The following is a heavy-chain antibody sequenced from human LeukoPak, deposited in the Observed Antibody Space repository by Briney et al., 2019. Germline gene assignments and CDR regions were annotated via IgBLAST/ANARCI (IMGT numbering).Heavy chain of an antibody. D-gene: IGHD4-17*01. CDR2: IIPIFGTA. CDR1: GGTLRSYA. J-gene: IGHJ4*02. Sequence: SVTVSCKASGGTLRSYAISWLRQAPGQPLEWLGGIIPIFGTANYAQKFHGRVTITADKSTSTAYMEVSSLRSEDTAVYYCARARHDYGEFDYWGQGPWSPSPQ. V-gene: IGHV1-69*06. CDR3: ARARHDYGEFDY.